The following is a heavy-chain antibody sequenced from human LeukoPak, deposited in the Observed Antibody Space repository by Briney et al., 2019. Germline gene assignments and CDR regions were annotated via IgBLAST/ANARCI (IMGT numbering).Heavy chain of an antibody. J-gene: IGHJ4*02. V-gene: IGHV4-39*07. Sequence: SSETLSLTCTVSGGSFSSSSHYWGWIRQPPGKGLEWIGSIFYTGSTYYNPSLKSRVTILVDTSKNQFSLKLSSVTAADTAVYYCARVPVLTGYYTPYYFDYWGQGTLVTVSS. D-gene: IGHD3-9*01. CDR1: GGSFSSSSHY. CDR3: ARVPVLTGYYTPYYFDY. CDR2: IFYTGST.